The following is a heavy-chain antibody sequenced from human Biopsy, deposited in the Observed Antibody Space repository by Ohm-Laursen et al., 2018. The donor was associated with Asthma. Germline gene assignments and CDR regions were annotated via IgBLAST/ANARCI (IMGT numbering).Heavy chain of an antibody. CDR1: GGSITSSSYY. CDR2: MYHSRSP. J-gene: IGHJ4*02. D-gene: IGHD3-22*01. CDR3: VRHQYSSSWSTFDY. Sequence: SETLSLTCTVSGGSITSSSYYWGWIRQPPGKGMEWIGSMYHSRSPYYHPSLKSRATISVDTSKNQLSLKMSSVTAADTAVYFCVRHQYSSSWSTFDYWGQGALVTVSS. V-gene: IGHV4-39*01.